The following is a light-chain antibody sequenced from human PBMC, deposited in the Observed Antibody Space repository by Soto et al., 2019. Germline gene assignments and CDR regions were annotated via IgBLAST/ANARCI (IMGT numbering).Light chain of an antibody. V-gene: IGKV3-11*01. CDR3: NQRRTWPWT. CDR2: YAS. Sequence: EIVLTQSPATLSLSPGERATLYCRASQSVGRYLVWYQQKPGQAPRLLIYYASTRATGIPARFSGSGSGTDFPLTISSLEPEDFAIYYCNQRRTWPWTFGQGTKVEIK. CDR1: QSVGRY. J-gene: IGKJ1*01.